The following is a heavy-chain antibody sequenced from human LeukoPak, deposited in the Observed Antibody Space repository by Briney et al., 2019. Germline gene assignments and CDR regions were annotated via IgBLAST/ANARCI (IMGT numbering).Heavy chain of an antibody. Sequence: SETLSLTCTVSGGSISSYYWSWIRQPPGKGLEWIGYIYYSGSTNYNPSLKSRVTISVDTSKNQFSLKLSSVTAADTAVYYCARGLYCSSTSCYSYYYYYYGMDAWGQGTTVTVSS. D-gene: IGHD2-2*02. CDR2: IYYSGST. V-gene: IGHV4-59*01. CDR1: GGSISSYY. CDR3: ARGLYCSSTSCYSYYYYYYGMDA. J-gene: IGHJ6*02.